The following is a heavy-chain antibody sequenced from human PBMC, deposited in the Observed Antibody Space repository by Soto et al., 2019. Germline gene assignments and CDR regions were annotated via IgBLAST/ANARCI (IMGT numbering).Heavy chain of an antibody. D-gene: IGHD6-6*01. CDR2: TYYRSKWYN. CDR1: GDRVSSNSAA. J-gene: IGHJ5*02. Sequence: SQTLSLTCAISGDRVSSNSAAWNWIRQSPSRGLEWLGRTYYRSKWYNDYAVSVKSRITINPDTSKNQFSLQLNSVTPEDTDEYYCARVSSDSSIAAPKSVGWFDPWGQGTLVTVSS. V-gene: IGHV6-1*01. CDR3: ARVSSDSSIAAPKSVGWFDP.